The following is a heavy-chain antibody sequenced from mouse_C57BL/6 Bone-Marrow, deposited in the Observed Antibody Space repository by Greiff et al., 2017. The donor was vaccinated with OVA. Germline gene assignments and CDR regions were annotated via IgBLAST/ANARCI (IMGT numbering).Heavy chain of an antibody. J-gene: IGHJ1*03. CDR2: IYPGDGDT. CDR1: GYAFSSYW. V-gene: IGHV1-80*01. D-gene: IGHD1-1*01. CDR3: ARSDYGSSYDWYFDV. Sequence: AQGVESGAELVKPGASVKISCKASGYAFSSYWMNWVKQRPGKGLEWIGQIYPGDGDTNYNGKFKGKATLTADKSSSTAYMQLSSLTSEDSAVYFCARSDYGSSYDWYFDVWGTGTTVTVSS.